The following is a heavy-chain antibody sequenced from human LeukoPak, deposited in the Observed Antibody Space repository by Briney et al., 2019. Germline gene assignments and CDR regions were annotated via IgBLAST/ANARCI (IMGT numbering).Heavy chain of an antibody. V-gene: IGHV3-48*01. D-gene: IGHD3-3*01. Sequence: GGSLRLSCAASGFTFSSYSMNWVRQAPGKGLEWVSYISSSSSTIYYADSVKGRFTISRDNAKNSLYLQMNSLRAEGTAVYYCARDPGSGYYKGYYYYMDIWGKGTTVTVSS. J-gene: IGHJ6*03. CDR2: ISSSSSTI. CDR3: ARDPGSGYYKGYYYYMDI. CDR1: GFTFSSYS.